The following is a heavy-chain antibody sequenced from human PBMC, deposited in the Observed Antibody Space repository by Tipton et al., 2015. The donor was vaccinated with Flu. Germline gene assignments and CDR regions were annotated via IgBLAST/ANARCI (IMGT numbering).Heavy chain of an antibody. CDR3: ARNRVSDYYYGMDV. J-gene: IGHJ6*02. CDR2: IYYSGST. D-gene: IGHD6-6*01. Sequence: TLSLTCTVSGGSISSSSYYWGWIRQPPGKGLEWIGSIYYSGSTYYNPSLKSRVTISVDTSKNQFSLKLSPVTAADTAVYYCARNRVSDYYYGMDVWGQGTTVPVSS. CDR1: GGSISSSSYY. V-gene: IGHV4-39*01.